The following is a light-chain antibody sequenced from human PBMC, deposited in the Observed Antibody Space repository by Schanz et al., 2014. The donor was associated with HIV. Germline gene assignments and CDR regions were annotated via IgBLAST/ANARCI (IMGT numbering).Light chain of an antibody. CDR1: QVISSF. CDR2: TAS. Sequence: DIQMTQSPSSVSASVGDRVSITCRASQVISSFLAWYQQKPGKAPNLLIYTASSLESGVPSRFIGSGSGTDFTLTISSLQPEDFATYFCQQTYSIPWTFGQGTKVDVK. CDR3: QQTYSIPWT. V-gene: IGKV1-12*01. J-gene: IGKJ1*01.